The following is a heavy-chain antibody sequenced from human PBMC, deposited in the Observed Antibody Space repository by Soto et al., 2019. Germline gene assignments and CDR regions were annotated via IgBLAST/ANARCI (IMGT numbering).Heavy chain of an antibody. CDR2: ISVYNDIT. D-gene: IGHD1-20*01. CDR3: ARDSESDLTVPGAGFDY. Sequence: GASVKVSCKTSNYPFSSYGISWLRQAPGQGLEWMGWISVYNDITEYAQKVQGRVTMTTDTSTNTAFMELRSLRSDDTGVYCCARDSESDLTVPGAGFDYWGQGTPVTVSA. V-gene: IGHV1-18*01. CDR1: NYPFSSYG. J-gene: IGHJ4*02.